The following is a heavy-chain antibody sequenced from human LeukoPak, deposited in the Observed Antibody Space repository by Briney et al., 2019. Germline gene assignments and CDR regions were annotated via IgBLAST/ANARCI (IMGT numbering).Heavy chain of an antibody. V-gene: IGHV4-34*01. Sequence: SETLSLTCAVYGGSFSGYYWSWTRQPPGKGLEWIGEINHSGSTNYNPSLKSRVTISVDTSKNQFSLKLSSVTAADTAVYYCARYGYSYGLDYWGQGTLVTVSS. CDR3: ARYGYSYGLDY. J-gene: IGHJ4*02. CDR1: GGSFSGYY. D-gene: IGHD5-18*01. CDR2: INHSGST.